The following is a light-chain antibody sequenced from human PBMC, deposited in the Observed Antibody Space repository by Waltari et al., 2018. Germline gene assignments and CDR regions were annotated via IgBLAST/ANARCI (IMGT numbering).Light chain of an antibody. CDR2: VAS. V-gene: IGKV1-9*01. CDR3: QHLNSYPLN. CDR1: QDIHSY. Sequence: DIYLTQSPSFLSASVGDRVPITCRPSQDIHSYLAWYQLRPGQAPRLIIYVASKLQSGVPSRFSGSGTGTDFTLTISGLQPEDFATYYCQHLNSYPLNFGGGTKVEIK. J-gene: IGKJ4*01.